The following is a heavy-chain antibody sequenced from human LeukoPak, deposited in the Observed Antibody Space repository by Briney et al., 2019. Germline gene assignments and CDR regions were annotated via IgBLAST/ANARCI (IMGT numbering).Heavy chain of an antibody. CDR3: ARGAVGAAYDY. CDR2: IYASGST. Sequence: PSQTLSLTCTVPGGSISRGSYYWSWIRQPAGKGLEWIGRIYASGSTNYNPSVKSRVTILVDTSKNQFSLKLNSVTAADTAVYYCARGAVGAAYDYWGQGTLVTVSS. J-gene: IGHJ4*02. V-gene: IGHV4-61*02. D-gene: IGHD1-26*01. CDR1: GGSISRGSYY.